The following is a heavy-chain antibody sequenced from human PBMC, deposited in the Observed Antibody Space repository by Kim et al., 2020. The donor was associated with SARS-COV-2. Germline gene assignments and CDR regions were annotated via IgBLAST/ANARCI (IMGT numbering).Heavy chain of an antibody. J-gene: IGHJ2*01. V-gene: IGHV5-10-1*01. CDR1: GYSFSTYW. CDR3: ARQGLVRSDSCFDL. Sequence: GESLKISCEGTGYSFSTYWISWVRQMPGKGLELMGKIDPFDSHTTYNPSFQGHVTISADKSITTAYLQWSSLKASDTAIYYCARQGLVRSDSCFDLWGRGALVTVSS. D-gene: IGHD2-21*01. CDR2: IDPFDSHT.